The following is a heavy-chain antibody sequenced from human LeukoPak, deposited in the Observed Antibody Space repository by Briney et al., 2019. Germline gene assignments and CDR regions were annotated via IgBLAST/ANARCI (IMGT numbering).Heavy chain of an antibody. CDR3: ARDFRFLEDY. CDR2: IKQDGSEK. V-gene: IGHV3-7*01. CDR1: GFTFSFYW. D-gene: IGHD3-3*01. Sequence: GGSLRLSCGASGFTFSFYWMTWVRQAPGKGLEWVANIKQDGSEKYYLESVKGRFTIFRDNARNSLYLQVNSLRAEDTAVYYCARDFRFLEDYWGQGTLVTVSS. J-gene: IGHJ4*02.